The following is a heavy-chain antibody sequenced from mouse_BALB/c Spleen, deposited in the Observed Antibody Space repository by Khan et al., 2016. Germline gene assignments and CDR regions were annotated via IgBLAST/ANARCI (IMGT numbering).Heavy chain of an antibody. CDR2: IINGGGTT. CDR3: ATRYYDRCYEGFGY. D-gene: IGHD1-1*01. Sequence: EVQLVESGGGLVKPGGSLKLSCAASGIAFSNYDMSWVRQTPEKRLEWVAYIINGGGTTYYPDTVKGRFTISRDNAKNTLYLQMTSLKSEDTAMYVGATRYYDRCYEGFGYWGQGTLVTVSA. V-gene: IGHV5-12-1*01. CDR1: GIAFSNYD. J-gene: IGHJ3*01.